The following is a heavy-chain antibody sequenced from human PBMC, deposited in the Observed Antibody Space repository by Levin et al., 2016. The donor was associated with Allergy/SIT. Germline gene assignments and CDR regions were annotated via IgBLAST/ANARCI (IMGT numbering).Heavy chain of an antibody. Sequence: WIRQPPGKGLEWVSAISGSGGSTYYADSVKGRFTISRDNSKNTLYLQMNSLRAEDTAVYYCAKEYSSSWIDYWGQGTLVTVSS. CDR3: AKEYSSSWIDY. J-gene: IGHJ4*02. D-gene: IGHD6-13*01. V-gene: IGHV3-23*01. CDR2: ISGSGGST.